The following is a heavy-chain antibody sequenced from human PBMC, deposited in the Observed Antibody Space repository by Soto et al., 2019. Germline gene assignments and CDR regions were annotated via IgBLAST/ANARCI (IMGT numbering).Heavy chain of an antibody. CDR2: INPSGGST. J-gene: IGHJ4*02. D-gene: IGHD6-6*01. CDR1: GYTFTSYY. V-gene: IGHV1-46*03. Sequence: ASVKVSCKASGYTFTSYYMHWVRQAPGQGLEWMGIINPSGGSTSYAQKFQGRVTMTRDTSTSTVYMELSSLRSEDTAVYYCARYYGNALIAAHFDYWGQGTLVTVSS. CDR3: ARYYGNALIAAHFDY.